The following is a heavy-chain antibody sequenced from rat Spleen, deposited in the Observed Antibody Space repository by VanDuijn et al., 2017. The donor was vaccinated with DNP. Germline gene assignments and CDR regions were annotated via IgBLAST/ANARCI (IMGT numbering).Heavy chain of an antibody. CDR1: GYTFNSFY. CDR2: IYTGSGGT. D-gene: IGHD4-3*01. J-gene: IGHJ3*01. Sequence: QVQLQQSGAELAKPGSSVKISCKASGYTFNSFYRGWIKQTTGQGLEYIGDIYTGSGGTNYNEKFRGKATLTVDKSSSTGFMQLSSLTPDDSAVYYCARSWVGVRGIWFAYWGQGTLVTVSS. CDR3: ARSWVGVRGIWFAY. V-gene: IGHV1-43*01.